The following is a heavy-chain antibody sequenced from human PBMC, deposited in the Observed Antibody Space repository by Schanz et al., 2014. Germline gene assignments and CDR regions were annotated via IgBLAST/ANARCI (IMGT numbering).Heavy chain of an antibody. J-gene: IGHJ4*02. Sequence: EVQLLESGGGLVQPGGSLRLSCAASGFTFGDYAMTWVRQAPGKGLEWVSAINTGVNTYYADSVRGRFTMSRDNSKNTLYLQMNSLRAGDAAVYYCARGLIAAAGAAFDYGGQGTLVAVSA. V-gene: IGHV3-23*01. CDR2: INTGVNT. CDR3: ARGLIAAAGAAFDY. D-gene: IGHD6-13*01. CDR1: GFTFGDYA.